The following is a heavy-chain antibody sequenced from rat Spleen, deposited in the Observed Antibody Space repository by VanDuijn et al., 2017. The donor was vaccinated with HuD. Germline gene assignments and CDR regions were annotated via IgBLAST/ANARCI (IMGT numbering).Heavy chain of an antibody. CDR2: ISTGDDAT. Sequence: EVQLVESDGGLVQPGRSLKLSCVASGFTFNDCYMAWVRQAPTKGLEWVASISTGDDATYYRDSVKGRFTISRDNAKSTLYLQLDSLRSEDTATYYCTTDTFYDGTYYPGGFDYWGQGVMVTVSS. D-gene: IGHD1-12*02. CDR3: TTDTFYDGTYYPGGFDY. CDR1: GFTFNDCY. J-gene: IGHJ2*01. V-gene: IGHV5-27*01.